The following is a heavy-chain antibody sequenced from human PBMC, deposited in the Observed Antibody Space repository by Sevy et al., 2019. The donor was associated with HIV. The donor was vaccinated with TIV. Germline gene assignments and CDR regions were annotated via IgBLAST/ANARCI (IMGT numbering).Heavy chain of an antibody. J-gene: IGHJ4*02. CDR1: GFTFDDYA. Sequence: GGPLRLSCTTSGFTFDDYAMSWFRQPPGKGLEWVAFITRNSYEAYGGTTDYAASVKGRFIISRDDSKSIAYLQMNSLKTEDTAFYYCTRGLATADTPEYYFDYWGQGTLVTVSS. CDR2: ITRNSYEAYGGTT. CDR3: TRGLATADTPEYYFDY. D-gene: IGHD5-12*01. V-gene: IGHV3-49*03.